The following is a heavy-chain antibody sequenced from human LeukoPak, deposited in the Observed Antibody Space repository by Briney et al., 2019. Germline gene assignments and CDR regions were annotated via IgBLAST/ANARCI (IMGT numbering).Heavy chain of an antibody. Sequence: SETLSLTCSVSGDSISSGDYDWSWIRQPPGKSLEWIGYIYSSGSTYCNPSLKSRVTISVDTSKNQFSLKLSSVTAADTAVYYCARDGNAMVRGYAFEIWGQGTMVTVSS. J-gene: IGHJ3*02. V-gene: IGHV4-30-4*01. CDR3: ARDGNAMVRGYAFEI. D-gene: IGHD3-10*01. CDR1: GDSISSGDYD. CDR2: IYSSGST.